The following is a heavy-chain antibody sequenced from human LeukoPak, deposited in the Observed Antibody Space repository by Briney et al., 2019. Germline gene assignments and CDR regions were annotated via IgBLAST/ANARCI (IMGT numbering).Heavy chain of an antibody. J-gene: IGHJ4*02. V-gene: IGHV1-18*01. D-gene: IGHD5-12*01. Sequence: ASVKVSCKASGYTFTSYGISWVRQAPGQGLEWMGWISAYNGNTNYAQKLQGRVTMTTDTSTSTTYMELRTLRSDDTAVSYCARDLVGYSGYEPIGYWGQGTLVTVSS. CDR3: ARDLVGYSGYEPIGY. CDR1: GYTFTSYG. CDR2: ISAYNGNT.